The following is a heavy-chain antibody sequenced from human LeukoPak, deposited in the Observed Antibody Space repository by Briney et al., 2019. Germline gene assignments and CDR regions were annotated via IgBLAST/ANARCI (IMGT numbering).Heavy chain of an antibody. D-gene: IGHD3-22*01. CDR2: ISSSGSTI. V-gene: IGHV3-48*03. CDR1: GFTFSSYE. J-gene: IGHJ3*02. CDR3: GDSSGYEDGFAI. Sequence: GGSLRRSCAASGFTFSSYEMNWVRHAPGKGLEWVSYISSSGSTIYYADSVKVRFTISRDNAKNSLYLQMNSLRAEDKAVYYCGDSSGYEDGFAICGQGTMVPVSS.